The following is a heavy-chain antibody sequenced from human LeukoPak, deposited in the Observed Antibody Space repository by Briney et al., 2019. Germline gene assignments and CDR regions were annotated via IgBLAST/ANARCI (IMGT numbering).Heavy chain of an antibody. Sequence: SETLSLTCTVSGDSISSSSYYWGWIRQPPGKGLEWIGSIYYSGSTSYNPSLKSRVTISLDTSKIQFSLKLTSVTAADTAVYYCARHSTTVVTYWYFDLWGRGTLVTVSS. V-gene: IGHV4-39*01. D-gene: IGHD4-23*01. CDR1: GDSISSSSYY. CDR2: IYYSGST. J-gene: IGHJ2*01. CDR3: ARHSTTVVTYWYFDL.